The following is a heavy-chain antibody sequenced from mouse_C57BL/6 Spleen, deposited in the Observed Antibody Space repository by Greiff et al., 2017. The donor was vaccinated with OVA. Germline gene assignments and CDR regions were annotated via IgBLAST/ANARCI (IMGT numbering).Heavy chain of an antibody. CDR2: IYPGSGST. J-gene: IGHJ2*01. CDR1: GYTFTSYW. CDR3: ARSLYYYGSSPFDD. D-gene: IGHD1-1*01. V-gene: IGHV1-55*01. Sequence: QVQLQQPGAELVKPGASVKMSCKASGYTFTSYWITWVKQRPGQGLEWIGDIYPGSGSTNYNEKFKSKATLTVDTSSSTAYMQLSSLTSEDSAVYYCARSLYYYGSSPFDDWGQGTTLTVSA.